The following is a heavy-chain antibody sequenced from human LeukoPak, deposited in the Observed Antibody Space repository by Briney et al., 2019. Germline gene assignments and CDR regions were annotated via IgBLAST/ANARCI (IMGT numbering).Heavy chain of an antibody. CDR2: ISAIFGTA. CDR1: GCTFSSYG. V-gene: IGHV1-69*06. CDR3: ARDGWFGELCRNGFDP. D-gene: IGHD3-10*01. Sequence: SSVKVSCKASGCTFSSYGMSWVGQAPGQGLEWIGGISAIFGTANYARTFQGRVTVTADKSTSTAYMELSSLRSEDTAVYYCARDGWFGELCRNGFDPWGQGPLVTVTS. J-gene: IGHJ5*02.